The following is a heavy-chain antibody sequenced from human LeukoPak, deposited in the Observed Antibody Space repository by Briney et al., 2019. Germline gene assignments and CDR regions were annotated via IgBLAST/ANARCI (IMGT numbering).Heavy chain of an antibody. J-gene: IGHJ5*02. CDR3: AKDGFSSSWYNWFDP. CDR2: ISGSGRST. V-gene: IGHV3-23*01. D-gene: IGHD6-13*01. Sequence: GGSLRLSCAASGFTFSNYAMSWVRQAPGKGLEWVSAISGSGRSTCYADSVKGRFTISRDNSKNTLYLQMNSLRAEDTALYYCAKDGFSSSWYNWFDPWGQGTLVTVSS. CDR1: GFTFSNYA.